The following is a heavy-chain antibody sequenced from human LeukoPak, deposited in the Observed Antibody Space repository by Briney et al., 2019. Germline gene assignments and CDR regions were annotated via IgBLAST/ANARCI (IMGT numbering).Heavy chain of an antibody. CDR3: ATYRRGYHDSSESYYFDY. D-gene: IGHD3-22*01. CDR2: ISSSGDST. Sequence: GGSLRLSCAASGFTFSSYAMSWVRQAPGKGLEWVSGISSSGDSTYYADSVKGRFTISRDNSKNTLYLQMNGLRAEDTAIYYCATYRRGYHDSSESYYFDYWGQGTLVTVSS. CDR1: GFTFSSYA. J-gene: IGHJ4*02. V-gene: IGHV3-23*01.